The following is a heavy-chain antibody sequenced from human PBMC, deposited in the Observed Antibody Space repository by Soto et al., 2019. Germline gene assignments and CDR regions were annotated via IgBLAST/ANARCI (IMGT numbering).Heavy chain of an antibody. CDR2: IIPIFGTA. D-gene: IGHD3-10*01. CDR1: GGTFSSYA. J-gene: IGHJ5*02. CDR3: ARGADLGWLAGTTGPRHWFDP. Sequence: QVQLVQSGAEVKKPGSSVKVSCKASGGTFSSYAISWVRQAPGQGLEWMGGIIPIFGTANYAQKFQGRVTITANEATSTAYMGLRSRRSEDTAVYYCARGADLGWLAGTTGPRHWFDPWGQGTLVTVSS. V-gene: IGHV1-69*01.